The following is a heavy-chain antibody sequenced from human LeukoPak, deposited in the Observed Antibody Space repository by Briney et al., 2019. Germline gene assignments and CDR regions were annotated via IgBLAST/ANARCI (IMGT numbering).Heavy chain of an antibody. D-gene: IGHD6-19*01. CDR3: ARWVAVNSYYYMDV. J-gene: IGHJ6*03. CDR1: GFSSSNYW. Sequence: GGSLRLSCAASGFSSSNYWMTWVRHAPGEGLVWVASIKQDGGVTYYVESVKGRFTISRDNAKNSLYLQMDSLRAEDTAVYYCARWVAVNSYYYMDVWGKGTTATVSS. V-gene: IGHV3-7*01. CDR2: IKQDGGVT.